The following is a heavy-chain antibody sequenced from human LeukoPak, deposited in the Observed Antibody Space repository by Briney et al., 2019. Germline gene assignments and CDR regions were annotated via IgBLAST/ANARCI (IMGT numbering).Heavy chain of an antibody. Sequence: GXSLRLSCAASGFTFSSYWMSWVRQAPGKGLEWVANIKQDGSEKYYVDSVKGRFTISRDNAKNSLYLQMNSLRAEDTAVYYCARGGEQWLPPYWYFDLWGRGTLVTVSS. V-gene: IGHV3-7*01. CDR2: IKQDGSEK. CDR3: ARGGEQWLPPYWYFDL. D-gene: IGHD6-19*01. CDR1: GFTFSSYW. J-gene: IGHJ2*01.